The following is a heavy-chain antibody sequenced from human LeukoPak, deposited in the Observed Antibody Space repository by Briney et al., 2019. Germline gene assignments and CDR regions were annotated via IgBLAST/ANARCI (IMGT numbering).Heavy chain of an antibody. CDR1: GYTFTGYY. D-gene: IGHD6-6*01. Sequence: ASVKVSRKASGYTFTGYYMHWVRQAPGQGLEWMGWINPNSGGTNYAQKFQGRVTMTRDTSISTAYMELSRLRSDDTAVYYCASSSSPPRDYYYMDVWGKGTTVTVSS. CDR3: ASSSSPPRDYYYMDV. J-gene: IGHJ6*03. CDR2: INPNSGGT. V-gene: IGHV1-2*02.